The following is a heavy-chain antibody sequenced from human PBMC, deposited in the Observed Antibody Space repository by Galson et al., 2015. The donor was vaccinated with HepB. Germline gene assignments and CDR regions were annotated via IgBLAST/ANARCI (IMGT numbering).Heavy chain of an antibody. CDR3: ARGDLAAAGTGVQYYYYYGMDV. D-gene: IGHD6-13*01. J-gene: IGHJ6*02. V-gene: IGHV4-59*01. CDR1: GGSISSYY. Sequence: ETLSLTCTVSGGSISSYYWSWIRQPPGKGLEWIGYIYYSGSTNYNPSLKSRVTISVDTSKNQFSLKLSSVTAADTAVYYCARGDLAAAGTGVQYYYYYGMDVWGQGTTVTVSS. CDR2: IYYSGST.